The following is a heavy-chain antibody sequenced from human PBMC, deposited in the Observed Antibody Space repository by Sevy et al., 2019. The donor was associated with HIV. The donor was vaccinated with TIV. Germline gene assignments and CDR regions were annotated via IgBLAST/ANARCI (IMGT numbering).Heavy chain of an antibody. CDR1: GGSISSSSYY. CDR3: ARQYYDFWSGYYLYYYYMDV. V-gene: IGHV4-39*01. J-gene: IGHJ6*03. D-gene: IGHD3-3*01. Sequence: SETLSLTCTVSGGSISSSSYYWGWIRQPPGKGLEWIGSIYYSGSTYYNPSLKSRVTISVDTSKNQFSLKLSSVTAADTAVYYCARQYYDFWSGYYLYYYYMDVWGKGTTVTVSS. CDR2: IYYSGST.